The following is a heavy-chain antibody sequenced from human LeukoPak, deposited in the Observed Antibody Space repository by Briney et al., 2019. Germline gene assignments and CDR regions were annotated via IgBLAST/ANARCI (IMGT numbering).Heavy chain of an antibody. CDR3: ARRKNYYDSSGYYTIYYFDY. D-gene: IGHD3-22*01. Sequence: PGGSLRLSCAASGFTFSDYYISWIRQTPGKGLEWVSYISSSGTTIYYADSVKGRFTISRDNAKNSLYLQMNSLRAEDTAVYYCARRKNYYDSSGYYTIYYFDYWGQGTLVTVSS. CDR1: GFTFSDYY. V-gene: IGHV3-11*01. CDR2: ISSSGTTI. J-gene: IGHJ4*02.